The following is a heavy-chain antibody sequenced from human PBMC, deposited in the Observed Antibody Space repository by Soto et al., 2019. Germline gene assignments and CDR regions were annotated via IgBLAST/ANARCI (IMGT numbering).Heavy chain of an antibody. CDR2: IYYSGST. V-gene: IGHV4-59*08. Sequence: SETLSLTCTFSGSSISGYYWSWIRQPPGKGLEWIGYIYYSGSTNYNPSLKSRVTISVDTSKNQFSLKLNSMTAADTAVYYCARRYGYSFDYWGQGTLVTVSS. CDR3: ARRYGYSFDY. D-gene: IGHD1-1*01. J-gene: IGHJ4*02. CDR1: GSSISGYY.